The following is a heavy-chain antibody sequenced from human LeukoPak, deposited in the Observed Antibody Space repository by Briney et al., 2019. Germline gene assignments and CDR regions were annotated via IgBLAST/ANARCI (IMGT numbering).Heavy chain of an antibody. CDR2: INHSGST. V-gene: IGHV4-34*01. Sequence: LRLSCAASGFAFSRHQMDWARQAPGKGLEWIGEINHSGSTNYNPSLKSRVTISLDTSKNHFSLKLSSVTAADTAVYYCARGTPHYYGSGSYYISRFDPWGQGTLVTVSS. J-gene: IGHJ5*02. CDR1: GFAFSRHQ. CDR3: ARGTPHYYGSGSYYISRFDP. D-gene: IGHD3-10*01.